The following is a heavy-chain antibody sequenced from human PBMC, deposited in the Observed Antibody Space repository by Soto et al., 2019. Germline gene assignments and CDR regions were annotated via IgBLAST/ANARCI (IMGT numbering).Heavy chain of an antibody. CDR2: IYYSGST. CDR1: GGSISSYY. CDR3: ARVVVAATPVFDY. J-gene: IGHJ4*02. D-gene: IGHD2-15*01. Sequence: SETLSLTCTVSGGSISSYYWSWIRQPPGKGLEWIGYIYYSGSTNYNPSLKSRVTISVDTSKNQFSLKLSSVTAADTAVYYCARVVVAATPVFDYWGQGTLVTVSS. V-gene: IGHV4-59*01.